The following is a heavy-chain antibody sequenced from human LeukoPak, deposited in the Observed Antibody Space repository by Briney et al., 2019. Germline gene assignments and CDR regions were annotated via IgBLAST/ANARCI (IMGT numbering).Heavy chain of an antibody. J-gene: IGHJ4*02. CDR3: ARPLRDGYSEPFDY. D-gene: IGHD5-24*01. V-gene: IGHV1-69*06. CDR1: GVTLSSYA. CDR2: IIPIFGTA. Sequence: SLKVCCKASGVTLSSYAISWVPQAAGQGLYWMGGIIPIFGTANYAQKFQGRVTITADKSTSTAYMELSSLRSEDTAVYYCARPLRDGYSEPFDYWGQGTLVTVSS.